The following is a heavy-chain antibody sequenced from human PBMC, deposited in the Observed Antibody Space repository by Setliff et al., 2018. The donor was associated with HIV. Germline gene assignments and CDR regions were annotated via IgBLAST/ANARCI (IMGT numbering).Heavy chain of an antibody. CDR3: ATGYFYDSSGYKH. J-gene: IGHJ4*02. V-gene: IGHV3-21*01. D-gene: IGHD3-22*01. CDR1: GFTFTTYS. CDR2: ISSSSTYI. Sequence: ASVKVSCADSGFTFTTYSMNWVRQAPGKGLEWVSSISSSSTYIDYADSVKGRFTISRDSARNSLYLQMNSLRAEDTAVYYCATGYFYDSSGYKHWGQGTLVTVSS.